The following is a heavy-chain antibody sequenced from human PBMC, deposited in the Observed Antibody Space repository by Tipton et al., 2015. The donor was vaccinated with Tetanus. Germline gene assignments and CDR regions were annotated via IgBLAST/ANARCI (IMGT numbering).Heavy chain of an antibody. V-gene: IGHV4-59*01. D-gene: IGHD3-22*01. Sequence: TLSLTCTVSGGSISSYYWSWIRQPPGKGLEWIGYIYYSGSTNYNPSLKSRVTISVDTSKNQFSLKLSSVTAADTAVYYCARDHYYDSSSWFGPWGQGTLVTVSS. CDR1: GGSISSYY. J-gene: IGHJ5*02. CDR3: ARDHYYDSSSWFGP. CDR2: IYYSGST.